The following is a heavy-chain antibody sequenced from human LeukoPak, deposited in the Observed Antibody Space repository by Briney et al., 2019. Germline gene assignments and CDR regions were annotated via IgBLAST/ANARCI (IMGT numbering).Heavy chain of an antibody. D-gene: IGHD1-20*01. Sequence: PGGSLRLSCAASGFTFISYEMNWVRQAPGKGLEWVSYISSSGSAIYYADSVKGRFTISRDNAKNSLYLQMNSLRAEDTAVYDCAREYNWNDPPFDYWGQGTLVTVSS. CDR2: ISSSGSAI. V-gene: IGHV3-48*03. J-gene: IGHJ4*02. CDR1: GFTFISYE. CDR3: AREYNWNDPPFDY.